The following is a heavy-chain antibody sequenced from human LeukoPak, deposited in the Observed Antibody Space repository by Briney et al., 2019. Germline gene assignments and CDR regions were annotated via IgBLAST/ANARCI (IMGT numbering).Heavy chain of an antibody. D-gene: IGHD3-10*01. Sequence: SETLSLTCTVSGGSISSYYWSWIRQPAGKGLEWIGRIYTSGSTNYNPSLKSRVTMSVDTSKNQFSLKLSSVTAADTAVYYCARARTMVRGVIGAFDIWGQGTMVTVSS. V-gene: IGHV4-4*07. J-gene: IGHJ3*02. CDR1: GGSISSYY. CDR3: ARARTMVRGVIGAFDI. CDR2: IYTSGST.